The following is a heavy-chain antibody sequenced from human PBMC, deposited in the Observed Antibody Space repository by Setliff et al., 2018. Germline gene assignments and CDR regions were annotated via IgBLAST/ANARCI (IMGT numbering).Heavy chain of an antibody. CDR3: ARDYQLQFLDRAYYYYGMDV. CDR2: IYHSGST. J-gene: IGHJ6*02. Sequence: SETLSLTCAVSGYSISSGYYWGWIRQPPGKGLEWIGSIYHSGSTYHNPSLKSRVTISVDTSKNQFSLKLSAVTAAYTAVYFCARDYQLQFLDRAYYYYGMDVWGQGTTVTVSS. V-gene: IGHV4-38-2*02. D-gene: IGHD2-21*01. CDR1: GYSISSGYY.